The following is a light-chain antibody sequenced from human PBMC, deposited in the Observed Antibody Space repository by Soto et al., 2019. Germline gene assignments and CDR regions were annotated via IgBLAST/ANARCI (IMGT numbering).Light chain of an antibody. CDR3: SSYTSTSTLV. CDR2: EVT. J-gene: IGLJ2*01. Sequence: QAVVTQPASVSGSPGQSITIFCTGTNSDVGGYDFVSWYQQHPGKAPKLLIYEVTNRPSGVSDRFSGSKSGNTASLSIYGLQAEDEADYYCSSYTSTSTLVFGGGTKLTVL. CDR1: NSDVGGYDF. V-gene: IGLV2-14*01.